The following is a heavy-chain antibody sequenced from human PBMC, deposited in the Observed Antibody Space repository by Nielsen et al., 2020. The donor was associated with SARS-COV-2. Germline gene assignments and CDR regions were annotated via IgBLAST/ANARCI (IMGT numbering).Heavy chain of an antibody. V-gene: IGHV4-34*01. D-gene: IGHD1-7*01. CDR1: GGSFSGYY. CDR2: INHSGST. Sequence: SETLSLTCAVYGGSFSGYYWSWIRQPPGKGLEWIGEINHSGSTNYNPSLKGRVTISVDTSKNQFSLKLSSVTAADTAVYYCARERYNWNYGRGSDYWGQGTLVTVSS. J-gene: IGHJ4*02. CDR3: ARERYNWNYGRGSDY.